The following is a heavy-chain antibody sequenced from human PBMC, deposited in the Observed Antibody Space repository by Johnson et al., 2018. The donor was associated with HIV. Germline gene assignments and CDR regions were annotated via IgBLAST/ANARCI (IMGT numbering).Heavy chain of an antibody. V-gene: IGHV3-48*04. CDR1: GFTFSAYG. CDR2: ITSTGITV. CDR3: ARAYSYGAFDI. Sequence: EKLVESGGGVVQPGRSLRLSCAASGFTFSAYGIHWVRQAPGKGLEWVSYITSTGITVYYAASVKGRFTISRDNAKNSVYLQMNSLRADDTAVYYCARAYSYGAFDIWGQGTRVTVSS. J-gene: IGHJ3*02. D-gene: IGHD5-18*01.